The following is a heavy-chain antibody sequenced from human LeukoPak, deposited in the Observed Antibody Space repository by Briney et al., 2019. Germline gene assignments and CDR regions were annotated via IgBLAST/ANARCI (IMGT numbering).Heavy chain of an antibody. CDR2: ISGSGGST. Sequence: GGSLRLSCAASGFTFSSYAMSWVRQAPGKGLEWVSAISGSGGSTYYADSVKGRFTISRDNPKNTLYLQMNSLRAEDTAVYYCAKMTYSSEMGGWGQGTLVTVSS. J-gene: IGHJ4*02. D-gene: IGHD6-19*01. CDR1: GFTFSSYA. V-gene: IGHV3-23*01. CDR3: AKMTYSSEMGG.